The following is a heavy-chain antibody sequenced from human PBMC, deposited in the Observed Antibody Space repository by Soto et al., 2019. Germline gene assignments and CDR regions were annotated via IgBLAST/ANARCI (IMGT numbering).Heavy chain of an antibody. CDR2: IWNDGNGY. D-gene: IGHD6-13*01. CDR1: GFNFNNYG. CDR3: ARRQISPPTRGAASARGGMDL. V-gene: IGHV3-33*01. Sequence: QVQLVESGGGVVQPGRSLRLSCAASGFNFNNYGMHWVRQAPGKGLEWVAVIWNDGNGYYYANSVKGRFTISRDNSKNTVVLQMSSLRADDTAVYYCARRQISPPTRGAASARGGMDLWGQGATVTVS. J-gene: IGHJ6*02.